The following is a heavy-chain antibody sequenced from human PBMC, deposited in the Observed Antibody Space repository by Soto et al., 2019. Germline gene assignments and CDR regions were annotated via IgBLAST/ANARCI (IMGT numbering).Heavy chain of an antibody. CDR3: GSDDYGSGVYGMDV. CDR1: GYTFTSYG. D-gene: IGHD3-10*01. Sequence: QVQLVQSGAEVKKPGASVKVSCKASGYTFTSYGISWVRQAPGQGLEWMGWISAYSGKTNYAQKLQGRVTMATDTSARTAYRELGSLRSDDAAVYYCGSDDYGSGVYGMDVWGQGTTVTVSS. V-gene: IGHV1-18*01. CDR2: ISAYSGKT. J-gene: IGHJ6*01.